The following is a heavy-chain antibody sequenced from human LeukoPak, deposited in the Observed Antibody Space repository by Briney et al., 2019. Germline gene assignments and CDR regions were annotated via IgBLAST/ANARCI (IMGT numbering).Heavy chain of an antibody. CDR1: GGSISSYY. J-gene: IGHJ4*02. CDR2: IYYSGST. Sequence: SETLSLTCTVSGGSISSYYWSWIRQPPGKGLEWIGYIYYSGSTNYNPSLKSRVTISVDTSKNQFSLKLSSVTAADTAVYYCARGRSVGATNGSDYWGQGTLVTVSS. CDR3: ARGRSVGATNGSDY. V-gene: IGHV4-59*12. D-gene: IGHD1-26*01.